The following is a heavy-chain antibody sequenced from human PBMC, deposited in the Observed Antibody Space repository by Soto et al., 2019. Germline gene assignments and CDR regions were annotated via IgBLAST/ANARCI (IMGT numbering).Heavy chain of an antibody. CDR2: ISGSDGRT. V-gene: IGHV3-23*01. CDR1: GFTFSSSA. CDR3: AKSLNINWKNWFDP. Sequence: EVQILESGGGLVQPGGSLRLSCAASGFTFSSSAMNWFRQAPGKGLEWVSVISGSDGRTYYADSVKGRFTISRDNSKNTLYLDMNSLRAEDTAVYYCAKSLNINWKNWFDPWGQGTLVTVSS. D-gene: IGHD1-1*01. J-gene: IGHJ5*02.